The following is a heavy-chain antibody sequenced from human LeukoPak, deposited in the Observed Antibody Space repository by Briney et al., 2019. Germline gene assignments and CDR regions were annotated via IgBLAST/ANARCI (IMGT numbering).Heavy chain of an antibody. CDR3: ARERRITGTTIIDY. CDR1: GFTFSSYS. Sequence: GGSLRLSCAASGFTFSSYSMNWVRQAPGKGLEWVSSISSSSYIYYADSVKGRFTISRDNAKNSLYLQMNSLRAEDTAVYYCARERRITGTTIIDYWGQGTLVTVSS. D-gene: IGHD1-20*01. V-gene: IGHV3-21*01. CDR2: ISSSSYI. J-gene: IGHJ4*02.